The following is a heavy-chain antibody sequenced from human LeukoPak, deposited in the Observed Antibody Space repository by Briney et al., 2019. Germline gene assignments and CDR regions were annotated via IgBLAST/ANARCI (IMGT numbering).Heavy chain of an antibody. CDR1: GFSVSSNY. D-gene: IGHD3-10*01. CDR3: ATKSGSLVRGVLGFYGMDV. V-gene: IGHV3-53*01. CDR2: PYSGGTI. Sequence: GGSLRLSCAASGFSVSSNYMTWVRQAPGKGLEWVSVPYSGGTIYYADSVKGRFTISRDNSQNTLNLQMNSLRVEDTAVYYCATKSGSLVRGVLGFYGMDVWGQGTTVTVSS. J-gene: IGHJ6*02.